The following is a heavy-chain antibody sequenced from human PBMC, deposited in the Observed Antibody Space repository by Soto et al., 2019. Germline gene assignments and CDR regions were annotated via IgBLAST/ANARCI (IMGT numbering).Heavy chain of an antibody. J-gene: IGHJ5*02. V-gene: IGHV1-69*13. CDR1: GGTLSSYA. D-gene: IGHD3-22*01. Sequence: SVKVSCKASGGTLSSYAISWVRQAPGQGLEWMGGIIPIFGTANYAQKFQGRVTITADESTSTAYMELSSLRSEDTAVYYCARDHYYDSSGYLWFDPWGQGTLVTVSS. CDR3: ARDHYYDSSGYLWFDP. CDR2: IIPIFGTA.